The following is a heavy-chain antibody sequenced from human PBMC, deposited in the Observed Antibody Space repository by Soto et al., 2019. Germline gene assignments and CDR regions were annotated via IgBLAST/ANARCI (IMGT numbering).Heavy chain of an antibody. J-gene: IGHJ4*02. Sequence: QVQLVQSGAEVKKPGSSVKVSCKASGGTFSSYTISWVRQAPGQGLEWMGRIIPILGIANYAQKFQGRVTITADKSKSTAYMELRSLRAAVTDVYYGARDGSRYSSSWYGYWGKGTLVTVSS. V-gene: IGHV1-69*08. CDR2: IIPILGIA. CDR3: ARDGSRYSSSWYGY. CDR1: GGTFSSYT. D-gene: IGHD6-13*01.